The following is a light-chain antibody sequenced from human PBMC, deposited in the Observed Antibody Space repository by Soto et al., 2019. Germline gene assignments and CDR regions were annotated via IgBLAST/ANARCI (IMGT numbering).Light chain of an antibody. CDR3: QQYGSSPFT. J-gene: IGKJ3*01. V-gene: IGKV3-20*01. CDR1: QSVTINY. Sequence: EIVLTQSPGTLSLSPGERATLSCRASQSVTINYLAWYQQKPGQAPRLLIYGASTRATGIPDRFTGSGSGTDFTLTISRLEPEDVAVYFCQQYGSSPFTFGPGTKVDIK. CDR2: GAS.